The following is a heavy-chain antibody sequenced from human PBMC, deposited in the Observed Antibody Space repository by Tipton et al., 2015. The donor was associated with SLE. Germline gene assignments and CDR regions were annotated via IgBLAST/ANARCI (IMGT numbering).Heavy chain of an antibody. D-gene: IGHD2-15*01. Sequence: TLSLTCAVYGGSFSIYYWSWIRQPPGKGLEWIGYIYYSGSISYNPSLKSRVTISVDTSKNQFSLKLSSVTAADTAVYYCARGLYGSIVVVLTEYYYYGMDVWGQGTTVTVSS. CDR2: IYYSGSI. CDR3: ARGLYGSIVVVLTEYYYYGMDV. CDR1: GGSFSIYY. J-gene: IGHJ6*02. V-gene: IGHV4-59*12.